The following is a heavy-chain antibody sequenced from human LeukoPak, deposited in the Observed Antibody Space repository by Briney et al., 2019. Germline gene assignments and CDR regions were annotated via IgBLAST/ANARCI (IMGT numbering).Heavy chain of an antibody. D-gene: IGHD1-26*01. CDR2: INPSGGST. Sequence: ASVKVSCKASGYTFTSYYMHWVRQAPGQGLEWMGIINPSGGSTSYAQKFQGRVTITADESTSTAYMELSSLRSEDTAVYYCARGSGWELLREAFDIWGQGTMVTVSS. CDR3: ARGSGWELLREAFDI. CDR1: GYTFTSYY. V-gene: IGHV1-46*01. J-gene: IGHJ3*02.